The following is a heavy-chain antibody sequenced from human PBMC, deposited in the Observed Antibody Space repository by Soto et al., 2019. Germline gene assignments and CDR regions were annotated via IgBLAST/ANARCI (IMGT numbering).Heavy chain of an antibody. D-gene: IGHD5-18*01. Sequence: QVQLQESGPGLVKPSQTLSLTCTVSGGSISSGGYYWSWIRQHPGKGLEWIGYIYYSGSTYYNPSLKSRVTISVDTSKNQFSLKLSSVTAADTAVYYCARSMVDTAMVVNYYYYGMDVWGQGTTVTVSS. CDR3: ARSMVDTAMVVNYYYYGMDV. V-gene: IGHV4-31*03. CDR1: GGSISSGGYY. J-gene: IGHJ6*02. CDR2: IYYSGST.